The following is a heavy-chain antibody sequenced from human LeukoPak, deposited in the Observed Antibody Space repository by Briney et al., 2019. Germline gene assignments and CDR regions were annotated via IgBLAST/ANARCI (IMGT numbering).Heavy chain of an antibody. CDR1: GYSCTSSW. CDR2: IYPSDSDT. D-gene: IGHD5-18*01. J-gene: IGHJ6*03. V-gene: IGHV5-51*01. CDR3: ARHRGTRGYSSGYYYYYMDV. Sequence: GASLNISCKASGYSCTSSWICGGRQLPAKGLEGLGIIYPSDSDTCYSPSFQGQVTISVDTSNSTAYLQGSIVKAADTAVYYCARHRGTRGYSSGYYYYYMDVWGKGTTVTLSS.